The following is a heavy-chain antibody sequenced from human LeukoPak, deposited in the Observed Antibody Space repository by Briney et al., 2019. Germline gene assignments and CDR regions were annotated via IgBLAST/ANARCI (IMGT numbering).Heavy chain of an antibody. CDR2: FYTSGST. D-gene: IGHD1-14*01. CDR3: ARLFPGTTDY. CDR1: GGSIGGKS. V-gene: IGHV4-4*07. Sequence: PSGPLSFTCPVPGGSIGGKSWSWIGQPAGKGLGGIGRFYTSGSTTYNPSLKSRVTMSVDTSKNHFSLKLSSVTAADTAVYYCARLFPGTTDYWGQGILVTVSS. J-gene: IGHJ4*02.